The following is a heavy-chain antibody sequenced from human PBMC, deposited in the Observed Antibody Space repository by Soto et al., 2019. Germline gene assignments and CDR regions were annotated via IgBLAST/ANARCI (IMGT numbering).Heavy chain of an antibody. CDR2: INHSGST. CDR1: GGSFSGYY. J-gene: IGHJ4*02. Sequence: SETLSLTFAVYGGSFSGYYWSWIRQRPGTGLEWIGEINHSGSTNYNPSLKSRVTISVDTSKNQFSLKLSSVTAADTAVYYCARGSARHVISQRGYSGYGYFDYWGQRTLVSVSS. V-gene: IGHV4-34*01. D-gene: IGHD5-12*01. CDR3: ARGSARHVISQRGYSGYGYFDY.